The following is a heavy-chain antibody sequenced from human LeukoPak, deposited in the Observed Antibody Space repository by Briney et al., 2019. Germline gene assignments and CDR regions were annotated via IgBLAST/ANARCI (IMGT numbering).Heavy chain of an antibody. CDR2: IYTSGST. CDR1: GGSISSYY. D-gene: IGHD2-15*01. J-gene: IGHJ4*02. V-gene: IGHV4-4*07. Sequence: PSETLSLTCTVSGGSISSYYWSWIRQPAGKGLEWIGRIYTSGSTNYNPSLKSRVTISVDTSKNQFSLKLSSVTAADTAVYYCARTIVVVVAAKRGTPTRIDYWGQGTLVTVSS. CDR3: ARTIVVVVAAKRGTPTRIDY.